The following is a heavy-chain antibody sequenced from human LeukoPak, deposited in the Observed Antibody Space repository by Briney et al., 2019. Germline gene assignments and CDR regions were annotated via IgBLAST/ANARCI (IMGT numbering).Heavy chain of an antibody. CDR1: GFTFSSYG. CDR2: ISGSGGST. J-gene: IGHJ4*02. V-gene: IGHV3-23*01. D-gene: IGHD3-10*01. Sequence: SGGSLRLSCAASGFTFSSYGMSWVRQAPGKGLEWVSAISGSGGSTYYADSVKGRFTISRDNSKNTLYLQMNSLRAEDTAVYYCAKVSHRLWFGELWNFDYWGQGTLVTVSS. CDR3: AKVSHRLWFGELWNFDY.